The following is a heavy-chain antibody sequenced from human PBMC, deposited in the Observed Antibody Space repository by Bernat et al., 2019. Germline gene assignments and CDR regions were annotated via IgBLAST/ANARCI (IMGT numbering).Heavy chain of an antibody. CDR1: GFTFSSYG. D-gene: IGHD5-12*01. V-gene: IGHV3-23*01. CDR3: VKQSQYNAYDTFDF. J-gene: IGHJ4*02. Sequence: EVQLLESGGGLVQPGGSLRLSCVASGFTFSSYGMSWVRQAPGKGLEWVSGISGSGGSTQYADSVKGRFTISRDNSKNTLYLQMNSLRVEDTAVYYCVKQSQYNAYDTFDFWGQGTLVTVSS. CDR2: ISGSGGST.